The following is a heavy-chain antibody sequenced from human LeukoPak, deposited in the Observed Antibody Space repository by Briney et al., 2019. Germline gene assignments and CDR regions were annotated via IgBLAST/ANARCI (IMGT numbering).Heavy chain of an antibody. Sequence: GGSLRLSCAASGFTVSSNYMSWVRQAPGKGLEWVSVIYSGGSTYYADSVKGRFTISRDNSKNTLYLQMNSLRAEDTAVYYCARWVVGDGYSIKGGFDYWGQGTLVTVSS. D-gene: IGHD5-24*01. CDR2: IYSGGST. CDR1: GFTVSSNY. CDR3: ARWVVGDGYSIKGGFDY. J-gene: IGHJ4*02. V-gene: IGHV3-53*01.